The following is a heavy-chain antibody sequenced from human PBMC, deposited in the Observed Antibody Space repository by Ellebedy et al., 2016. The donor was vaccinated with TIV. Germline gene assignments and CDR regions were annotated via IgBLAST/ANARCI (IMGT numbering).Heavy chain of an antibody. CDR2: IKSKTDGGTT. D-gene: IGHD1-26*01. V-gene: IGHV3-15*01. Sequence: GGSLRLSCAASGFTFSGSAMHWVRQAPGKGLEWVGRIKSKTDGGTTDYAAPVKGRFTISRDDSKNTLYLQMNSLKTEDTAVYYCTTGLIASFPGADAFDIWGQGTMVTVSS. CDR3: TTGLIASFPGADAFDI. CDR1: GFTFSGSA. J-gene: IGHJ3*02.